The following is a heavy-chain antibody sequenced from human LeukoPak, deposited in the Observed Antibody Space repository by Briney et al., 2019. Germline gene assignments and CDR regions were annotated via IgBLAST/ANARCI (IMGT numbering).Heavy chain of an antibody. CDR2: ISYDGSNK. CDR1: GFTFSSYG. CDR3: AKDRDIVVVTSDAFDI. J-gene: IGHJ3*02. V-gene: IGHV3-30*18. D-gene: IGHD2-15*01. Sequence: PGRSLRLSCAASGFTFSSYGMPWVRQAPGKGLEWVAVISYDGSNKYYADSVKGRFTISRDNSKNTLYLQMNSLRAEDTAVYYCAKDRDIVVVTSDAFDIWGQGTMVTVSS.